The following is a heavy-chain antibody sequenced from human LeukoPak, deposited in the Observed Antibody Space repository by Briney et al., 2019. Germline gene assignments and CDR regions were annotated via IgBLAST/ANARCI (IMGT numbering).Heavy chain of an antibody. CDR1: GFTFSTYW. J-gene: IGHJ4*02. V-gene: IGHV3-7*01. D-gene: IGHD3-22*01. Sequence: GGSLRLSCAASGFTFSTYWMSWVRQAPGKGLEWVANIKEDGSEKYYGDSVKGRFTISGDNAKNSLYLEMNSLRAEDTAVYYCARDSSGYQWGQGTLVTVSS. CDR2: IKEDGSEK. CDR3: ARDSSGYQ.